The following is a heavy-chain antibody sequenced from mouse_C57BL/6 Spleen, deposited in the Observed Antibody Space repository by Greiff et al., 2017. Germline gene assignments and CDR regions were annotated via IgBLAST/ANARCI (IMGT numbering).Heavy chain of an antibody. V-gene: IGHV1-26*01. CDR1: GYTFTDYY. J-gene: IGHJ2*01. D-gene: IGHD1-1*01. Sequence: EVQLQQSGPELVKPGASVKISCKASGYTFTDYYMNWVKQSHGKSLEWIGDINPNNGGTSYNQKFKGKATLTVDKSSSTAYMELRSLTSEDSAVYYCARYGNLYYFDYWGQGTTLTVAS. CDR2: INPNNGGT. CDR3: ARYGNLYYFDY.